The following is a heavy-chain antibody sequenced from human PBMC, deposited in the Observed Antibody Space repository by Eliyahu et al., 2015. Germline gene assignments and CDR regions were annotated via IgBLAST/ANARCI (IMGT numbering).Heavy chain of an antibody. Sequence: QLHLQESDPGLVKPSETLSLTCSVSGGSISXTRSYWGWIRQPPGKGLEWIATIYYSGHSFSNSSLKTRLTISVDTSQNQFSLKLRSVTAADTAVYYCARVRDSSGYYTIDYWGQGTLVTVSS. J-gene: IGHJ4*02. CDR1: GGSISXTRSY. CDR2: IYYSGHS. V-gene: IGHV4-39*01. D-gene: IGHD3-22*01. CDR3: ARVRDSSGYYTIDY.